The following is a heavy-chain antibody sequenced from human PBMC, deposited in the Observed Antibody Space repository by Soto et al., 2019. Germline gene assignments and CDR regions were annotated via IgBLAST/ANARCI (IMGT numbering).Heavy chain of an antibody. J-gene: IGHJ6*02. D-gene: IGHD2-15*01. Sequence: QVQLQESGPGLVKPSQTLSLTCTVSGGSISSGGYYWSWIRQHPGKGLEWIGYIWYSGSTYYNPSLMSRITIPVDTSKNQFSLRLSSVTAAETAVYYCAREVVVVATPYGMDVWGQGTKVTVSS. CDR2: IWYSGST. CDR3: AREVVVVATPYGMDV. CDR1: GGSISSGGYY. V-gene: IGHV4-31*03.